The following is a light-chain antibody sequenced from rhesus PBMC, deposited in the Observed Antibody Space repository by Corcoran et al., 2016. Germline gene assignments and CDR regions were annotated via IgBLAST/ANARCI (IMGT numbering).Light chain of an antibody. Sequence: DIQMTQSPSSLSASVGDRVTITCQASQVISNNLAWYQQKPGKAPKLLFYKASTLQSGAPSRFSGNGSGTDFTLTIISLQPEDFASYYCQHGYGNPWTFGQGTKVEIK. CDR3: QHGYGNPWT. V-gene: IGKV1-25*01. J-gene: IGKJ1*01. CDR2: KAS. CDR1: QVISNN.